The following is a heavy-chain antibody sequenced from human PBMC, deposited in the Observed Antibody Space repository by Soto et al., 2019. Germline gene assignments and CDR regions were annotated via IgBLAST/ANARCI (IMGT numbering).Heavy chain of an antibody. CDR2: ISSSGSTT. CDR1: GFTFSDYY. V-gene: IGHV3-11*01. J-gene: IGHJ4*02. Sequence: GGSLRLSCAASGFTFSDYYMSWIRQAPGKGLEWVSYISSSGSTTYYADSVKGRFTISRDNAKNSLYLQMNSLRAEDTAVYYCARDSNYDSSGSHLDYWGQGTLVTVSS. D-gene: IGHD3-22*01. CDR3: ARDSNYDSSGSHLDY.